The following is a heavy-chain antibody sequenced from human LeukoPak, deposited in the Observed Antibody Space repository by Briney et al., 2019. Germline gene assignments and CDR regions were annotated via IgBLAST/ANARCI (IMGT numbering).Heavy chain of an antibody. J-gene: IGHJ5*02. CDR2: INQDGSAK. CDR3: AILRQLPSVGDWFDP. CDR1: EFTFSAFW. D-gene: IGHD2-2*01. Sequence: GGSLRLSCAASEFTFSAFWMSWVRQAPGEGLEWVANINQDGSAKHYVDSVKGRFTVSRDNAENSLYLQTNSLRAEDTAVYYCAILRQLPSVGDWFDPWGQGTLVTVSS. V-gene: IGHV3-7*01.